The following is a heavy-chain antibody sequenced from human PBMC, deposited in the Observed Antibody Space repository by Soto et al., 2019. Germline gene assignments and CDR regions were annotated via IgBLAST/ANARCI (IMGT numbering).Heavy chain of an antibody. J-gene: IGHJ3*02. CDR3: TADQAGIAVADFDI. CDR1: GFTFTSSA. Sequence: SVKVSCXASGFTFTSSAMQWVRQARGQRLEWIGWIVVGSGNTNYAQKFQERVTITRDMSTSTAYMELSSLRSEDTAVYYCTADQAGIAVADFDIWGQGTMVT. CDR2: IVVGSGNT. D-gene: IGHD6-19*01. V-gene: IGHV1-58*02.